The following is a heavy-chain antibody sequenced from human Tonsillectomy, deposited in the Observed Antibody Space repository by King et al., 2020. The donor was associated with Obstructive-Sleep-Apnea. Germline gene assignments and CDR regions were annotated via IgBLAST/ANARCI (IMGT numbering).Heavy chain of an antibody. CDR2: IYPGDSDT. CDR3: ARPRGELGPADAFDI. D-gene: IGHD7-27*01. Sequence: VQLVESGAEVKKPGESLKISCKGSGYSFTSYWIGWVRQMPGKGLEWMGIIYPGDSDTRYSPSFQGQVTISADKSISTAYLQWSSLKASETAMYYCARPRGELGPADAFDIWGQGTMVTVSS. CDR1: GYSFTSYW. V-gene: IGHV5-51*01. J-gene: IGHJ3*02.